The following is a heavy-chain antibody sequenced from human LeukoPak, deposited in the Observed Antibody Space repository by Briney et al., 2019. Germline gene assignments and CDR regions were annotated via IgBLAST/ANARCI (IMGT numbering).Heavy chain of an antibody. CDR1: AGSFSNYY. J-gene: IGHJ6*03. D-gene: IGHD1-7*01. V-gene: IGHV4-34*01. CDR2: INDSGRI. Sequence: SETLSLTCAVDAGSFSNYYWSWIRQPPGKGLEWIGEINDSGRINYNPSLMSRVTISVDTSKNHFSLRLTSVTARDTAVYYCARRWNYGRNYYIDVWGKGATVSVSS. CDR3: ARRWNYGRNYYIDV.